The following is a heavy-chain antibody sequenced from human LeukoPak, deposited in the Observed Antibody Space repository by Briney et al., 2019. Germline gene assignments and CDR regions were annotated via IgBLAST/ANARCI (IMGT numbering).Heavy chain of an antibody. CDR1: GFTFSSSA. CDR2: ITVGGGDT. V-gene: IGHV3-23*01. Sequence: GGSLRLSCVTSGFTFSSSAMSWVRQAPGKGLEWVSTITVGGGDTNYADSVKGRFTISRDNSKNTLYLQMNSLRAEDTAVYYCAREVSRIGGAFDIWGQGTMVTVSS. CDR3: AREVSRIGGAFDI. J-gene: IGHJ3*02. D-gene: IGHD3-16*01.